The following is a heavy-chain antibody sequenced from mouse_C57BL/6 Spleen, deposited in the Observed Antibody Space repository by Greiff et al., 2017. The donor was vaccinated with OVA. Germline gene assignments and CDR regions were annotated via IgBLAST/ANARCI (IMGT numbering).Heavy chain of an antibody. CDR2: IYPGDGDS. J-gene: IGHJ4*01. CDR3: ARDYSNYVEKDAMDY. Sequence: QVQLQQSGPELVKPGASVKISCKASGYAFSSSWMNWVKQRPGQGLEWIGRIYPGDGDSNYNGKFKGKATLTADKSSSTAYMQLSSLTSEDSAVYFCARDYSNYVEKDAMDYWGQGTSVTVSS. D-gene: IGHD2-5*01. CDR1: GYAFSSSW. V-gene: IGHV1-82*01.